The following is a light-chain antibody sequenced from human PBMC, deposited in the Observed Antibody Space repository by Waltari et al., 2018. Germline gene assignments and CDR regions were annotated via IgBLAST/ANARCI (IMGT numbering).Light chain of an antibody. CDR2: AAS. J-gene: IGKJ1*01. Sequence: DIQMTQSPSAVSASVGDRVTITCRASQDISNYLAWFQQKPGKAPKRLIFAASSLRSGVPSRFSGSGSATEFTLTSSSMQPEDFGAYYCLQDNTYPWTFGQGTRVEI. CDR3: LQDNTYPWT. V-gene: IGKV1-17*03. CDR1: QDISNY.